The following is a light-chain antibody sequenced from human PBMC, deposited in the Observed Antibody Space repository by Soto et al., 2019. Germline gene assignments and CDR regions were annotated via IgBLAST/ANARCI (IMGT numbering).Light chain of an antibody. CDR2: LEGSGSY. CDR1: SGHSTYI. Sequence: QPVLTLSSSASASLGSSVKLTCTLSSGHSTYIIAWHQQQPGKAPRYLMKLEGSGSYNKGSGVHDRFSGSSSGADRYLTISNLQFEDEADYYCETWDINTHVVFGGGTKLTVL. J-gene: IGLJ2*01. CDR3: ETWDINTHVV. V-gene: IGLV4-60*02.